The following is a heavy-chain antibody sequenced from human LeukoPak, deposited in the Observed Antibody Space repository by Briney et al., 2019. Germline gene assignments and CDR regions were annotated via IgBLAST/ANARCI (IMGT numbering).Heavy chain of an antibody. V-gene: IGHV3-23*01. CDR3: AKDNYYDSGSYFATYYYYGMDV. Sequence: GGSLRLSCAASGFTFSSYAMSWVRQAPGKGLEWVSAISGSGGSTYYADSVKGRFTISRDNSKNTLYLQMNSLRAEDTAVYYCAKDNYYDSGSYFATYYYYGMDVWGQGTTVTVSS. D-gene: IGHD3-10*01. J-gene: IGHJ6*02. CDR2: ISGSGGST. CDR1: GFTFSSYA.